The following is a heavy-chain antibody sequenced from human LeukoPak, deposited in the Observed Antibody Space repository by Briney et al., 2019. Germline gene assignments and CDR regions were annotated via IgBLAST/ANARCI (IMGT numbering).Heavy chain of an antibody. CDR1: GGSFSGYY. D-gene: IGHD6-19*01. CDR2: INHSGST. J-gene: IGHJ4*02. V-gene: IGHV4-34*01. CDR3: ASYSSGWYGGPRSFYYFDY. Sequence: SETLSLTCAVYGGSFSGYYWRWIRQPPGEGREWIGEINHSGSTNYNPSLKRRVTISVDTSKNQFSLKLSSVTAADTAVYYCASYSSGWYGGPRSFYYFDYWGQGTLVTVSS.